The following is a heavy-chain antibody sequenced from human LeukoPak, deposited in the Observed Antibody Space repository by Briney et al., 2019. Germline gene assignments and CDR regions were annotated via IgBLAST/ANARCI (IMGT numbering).Heavy chain of an antibody. Sequence: SETLSLTCTVSGGSISSYYWSWIRQPPGKGLEWIGYIYSSGSTNYNPSLKSRVTISVDTSKIQFSLKLSSVTAADTAIYYCARGGYYGSGNDFRFDPWGQGTLVTVSS. V-gene: IGHV4-59*01. CDR3: ARGGYYGSGNDFRFDP. CDR1: GGSISSYY. D-gene: IGHD3-10*01. CDR2: IYSSGST. J-gene: IGHJ5*02.